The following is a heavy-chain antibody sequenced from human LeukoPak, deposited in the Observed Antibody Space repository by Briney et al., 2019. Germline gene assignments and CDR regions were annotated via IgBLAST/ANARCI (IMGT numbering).Heavy chain of an antibody. CDR3: ARVAGTLFDY. Sequence: ASVTVSCKASGYTFTSYAMHWVRQAPGQRLEWVGWIKAVSGDTKYSQELQGRVTITRDTSATTVYMELSSLRYEDMAMYYCARVAGTLFDYWGQGTLVTVSS. J-gene: IGHJ4*02. D-gene: IGHD6-19*01. CDR1: GYTFTSYA. V-gene: IGHV1-3*03. CDR2: IKAVSGDT.